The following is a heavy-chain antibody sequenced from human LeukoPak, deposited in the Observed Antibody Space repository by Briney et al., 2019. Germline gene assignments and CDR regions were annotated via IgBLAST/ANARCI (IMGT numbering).Heavy chain of an antibody. Sequence: SSQTLSLTCTVSGGSISSGDYYWSWIRQPPGKGLEWIGYIYCSGSTYYNPSLKSRVTISVDTSKNQFSLKLSSVTAADTAVYYCARGSREWELLFAFDIWGQGTMVTVSS. V-gene: IGHV4-30-4*08. CDR1: GGSISSGDYY. D-gene: IGHD1-26*01. J-gene: IGHJ3*02. CDR2: IYCSGST. CDR3: ARGSREWELLFAFDI.